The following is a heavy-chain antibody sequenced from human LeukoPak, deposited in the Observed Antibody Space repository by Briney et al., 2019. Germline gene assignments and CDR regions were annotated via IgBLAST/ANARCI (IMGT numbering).Heavy chain of an antibody. V-gene: IGHV1-2*06. CDR2: INPNSGGT. CDR3: ARVRSFNLVAY. CDR1: GYTFTGYY. Sequence: ASVKVSCKASGYTFTGYYMHWVRQAPGQGLEWMGRINPNSGGTNYSQKFKGRVSMTRDTSISTAYLELSRLRSDDTAVYYCARVRSFNLVAYWGQGTLVTVSS. J-gene: IGHJ4*02.